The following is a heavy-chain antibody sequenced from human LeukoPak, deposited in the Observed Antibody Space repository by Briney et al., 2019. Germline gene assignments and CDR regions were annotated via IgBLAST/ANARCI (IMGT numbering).Heavy chain of an antibody. CDR2: IIPILGIT. D-gene: IGHD3-3*01. J-gene: IGHJ6*02. Sequence: GASVKLFYKASRGIFSSYAISWVRHAPGQGLEWMGRIIPILGITNSAQKFQGRVTITADKSTSTAYMELSSLRPEDTAVYYCAREFVGARSGPPRGESIYYYYGMDVWGQGTTVTVSS. CDR1: RGIFSSYA. CDR3: AREFVGARSGPPRGESIYYYYGMDV. V-gene: IGHV1-69*04.